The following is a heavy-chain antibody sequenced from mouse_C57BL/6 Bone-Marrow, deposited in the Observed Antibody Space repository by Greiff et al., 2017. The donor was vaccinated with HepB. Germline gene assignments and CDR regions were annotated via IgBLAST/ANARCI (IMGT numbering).Heavy chain of an antibody. J-gene: IGHJ2*01. CDR3: ARFGVKRVYYFDY. CDR1: GYTFTSYW. D-gene: IGHD1-3*01. Sequence: QVQLQQPGAELVRPGSSVKLSCKASGYTFTSYWMDWVKQRPGQGLEWIGNIYPSDSETHYNQKFKDKATLTVDKSSSTAYMKLSSLTSEDSAVYYCARFGVKRVYYFDYWGRGTTLTVSS. CDR2: IYPSDSET. V-gene: IGHV1-61*01.